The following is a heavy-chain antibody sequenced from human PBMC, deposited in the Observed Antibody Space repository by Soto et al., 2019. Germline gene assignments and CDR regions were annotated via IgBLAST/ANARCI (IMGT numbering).Heavy chain of an antibody. Sequence: QPVGSLRLSCAASGFTFSSYAMSWVRQSPGKGLEWVSAIPGSGGSTYYAGSVKGRFTISRDNSKNTLYLQMNSLRVEDTAVYYYANTGTSSSVPPQLVFLDYWGQGALVTVS. CDR2: IPGSGGST. CDR3: ANTGTSSSVPPQLVFLDY. J-gene: IGHJ4*02. D-gene: IGHD6-6*01. V-gene: IGHV3-23*01. CDR1: GFTFSSYA.